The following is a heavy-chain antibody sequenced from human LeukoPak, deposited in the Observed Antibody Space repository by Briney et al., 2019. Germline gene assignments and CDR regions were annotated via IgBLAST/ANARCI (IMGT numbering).Heavy chain of an antibody. J-gene: IGHJ3*02. CDR1: GGSFSRYY. D-gene: IGHD3-10*02. CDR3: ARGDVDPYVFDI. Sequence: SETLSLTCAVYGGSFSRYYWNWVRQPPGKGLEWIGEINHSGSTNYNPSLKSRVTISVDTSKNQFSLKVNSVIAADTAVYYCARGDVDPYVFDIWGQGTMVTVSS. CDR2: INHSGST. V-gene: IGHV4-34*01.